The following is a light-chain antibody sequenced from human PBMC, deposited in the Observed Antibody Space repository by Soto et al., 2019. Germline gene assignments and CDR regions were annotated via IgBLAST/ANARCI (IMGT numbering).Light chain of an antibody. Sequence: QSALTQPPSASGSPGQSVTISCTGTSGDVGGYDYVSWYQQHPGKAPKLMIYDVTKRPSGVPDRFSGSKSGNTASLTVSGLQADDEADYYCSSFGVSNNVFGTGTKVTVL. J-gene: IGLJ1*01. CDR1: SGDVGGYDY. CDR3: SSFGVSNNV. CDR2: DVT. V-gene: IGLV2-8*01.